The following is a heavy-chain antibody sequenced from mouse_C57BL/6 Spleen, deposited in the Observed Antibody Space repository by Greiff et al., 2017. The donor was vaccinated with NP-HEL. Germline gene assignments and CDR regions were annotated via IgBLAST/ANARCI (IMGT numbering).Heavy chain of an antibody. CDR3: ARTDYYGSSYWYFDV. CDR1: GFSLTSYA. V-gene: IGHV2-9-1*01. J-gene: IGHJ1*03. D-gene: IGHD1-1*01. Sequence: VQVVESGPGLVAPSQSLSITCTVSGFSLTSYAISWVRQPPGKGLEWLGVIWTGGGTNYNSALKSRLSISKDNSKSQVFLKMNSLQTDDTARYYCARTDYYGSSYWYFDVWGTGTTVTVSS. CDR2: IWTGGGT.